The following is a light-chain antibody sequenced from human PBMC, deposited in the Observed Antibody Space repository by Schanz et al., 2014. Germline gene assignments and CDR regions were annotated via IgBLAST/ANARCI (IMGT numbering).Light chain of an antibody. CDR2: GAS. Sequence: EIMLTQSPATLSLSPGERATLSCRASQSISSYLAWYQQKPGQAPRLLIYGASTRATGIPARFSGSGSGTEFTLTISSLQSEDFAVYYCQQYKDWPGTFGQGTKVEIK. CDR3: QQYKDWPGT. V-gene: IGKV3-15*01. J-gene: IGKJ1*01. CDR1: QSISSY.